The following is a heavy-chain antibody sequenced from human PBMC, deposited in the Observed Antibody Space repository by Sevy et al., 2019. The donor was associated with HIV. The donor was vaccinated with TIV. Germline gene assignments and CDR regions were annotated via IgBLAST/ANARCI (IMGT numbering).Heavy chain of an antibody. CDR3: GRAMDV. V-gene: IGHV3-7*01. CDR1: GFTFSSYW. J-gene: IGHJ6*02. CDR2: IKQDGSEK. Sequence: GGSLRLSCAASGFTFSSYWMHWVRQAPGKGLEWVANIKQDGSEKDYVDSVKGRFTISRDNAKNSLYLQMNSLGPEDTAVYDCGRAMDVWGQGTTVTVSS.